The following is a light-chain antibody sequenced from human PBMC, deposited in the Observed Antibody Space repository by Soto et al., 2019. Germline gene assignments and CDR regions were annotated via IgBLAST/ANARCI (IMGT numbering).Light chain of an antibody. CDR1: QSISSY. Sequence: DIQMTQSPSSLSASVGDRVTITSRASQSISSYLNWYQQKPGKAPKLLIYAASSLQSGVPSRFSGSGSGTDFTLTISSLQPEDFATYYCQQSYSNPYTFGQGTKV. V-gene: IGKV1-39*01. J-gene: IGKJ2*01. CDR3: QQSYSNPYT. CDR2: AAS.